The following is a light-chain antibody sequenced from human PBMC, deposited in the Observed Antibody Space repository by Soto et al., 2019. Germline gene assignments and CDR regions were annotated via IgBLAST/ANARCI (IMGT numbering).Light chain of an antibody. CDR3: TSYISSNTLVV. V-gene: IGLV2-14*01. CDR1: SSDVGGYNY. J-gene: IGLJ2*01. CDR2: EVS. Sequence: QSALTQPASVSGSPGQSITISCTGTSSDVGGYNYVSWYQQYPGKVPKVIIYEVSNRHSGVSNRFSGSKSGHTASLTISGLQAEDEAEYYCTSYISSNTLVVFGGGTKVTVL.